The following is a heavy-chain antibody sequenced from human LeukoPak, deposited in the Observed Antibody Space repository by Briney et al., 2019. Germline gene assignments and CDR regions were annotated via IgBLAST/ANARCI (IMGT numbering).Heavy chain of an antibody. J-gene: IGHJ3*02. CDR3: ARSRGYNWNQQHAFDI. D-gene: IGHD1-20*01. Sequence: SVKVSCKASGGTFSSYAISWVRQAPGQGLEWMGRIIPILGIANYAQKFQGRVTITADKSTSTAYMELRSLRSDDTAVYYCARSRGYNWNQQHAFDIWGQGTMVTVSS. V-gene: IGHV1-69*04. CDR1: GGTFSSYA. CDR2: IIPILGIA.